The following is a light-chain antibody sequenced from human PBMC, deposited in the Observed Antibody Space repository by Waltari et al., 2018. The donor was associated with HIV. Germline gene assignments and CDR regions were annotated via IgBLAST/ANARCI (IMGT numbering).Light chain of an antibody. CDR2: WAS. J-gene: IGKJ1*01. CDR3: QQYYSTPPT. V-gene: IGKV4-1*01. Sequence: DIVMTQSPDSLAVSLGERAAINCKSSQSVLYISDNENYLAWYQQRPGQPPKLLIYWASTRESGVPDRFSGSGSGTNFTLTISSLQAEDVAVYYCQQYYSTPPTFGQGTKVEI. CDR1: QSVLYISDNENY.